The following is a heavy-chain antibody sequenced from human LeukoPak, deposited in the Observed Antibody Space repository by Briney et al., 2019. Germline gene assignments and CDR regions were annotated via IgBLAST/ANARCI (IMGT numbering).Heavy chain of an antibody. V-gene: IGHV1-24*01. CDR1: GYTLTELS. D-gene: IGHD3/OR15-3a*01. Sequence: ASVKVSCKVSGYTLTELSMHWVRQAPGKGLEWMGGFDPEDGETIYAQKFQGRVTMTEDTSTDTAYMELSSLRSDDTAMYYCARELIDFHDHTNTGFFDSWGQGTLVTVSS. J-gene: IGHJ4*02. CDR2: FDPEDGET. CDR3: ARELIDFHDHTNTGFFDS.